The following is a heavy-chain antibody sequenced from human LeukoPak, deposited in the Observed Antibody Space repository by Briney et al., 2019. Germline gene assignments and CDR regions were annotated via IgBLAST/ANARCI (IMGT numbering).Heavy chain of an antibody. Sequence: GRSLRLSCAASGFTFSSYAMHWVRQAPGKGPEWVSSISSTSAHVYYADSVRGRFTISRDNAKNSLYLQMDSLRAEDTAVYYCARPDYDFWSGSPGGHYMDVWGKGTTVTVSS. V-gene: IGHV3-21*01. D-gene: IGHD3-3*01. CDR1: GFTFSSYA. CDR3: ARPDYDFWSGSPGGHYMDV. CDR2: ISSTSAHV. J-gene: IGHJ6*03.